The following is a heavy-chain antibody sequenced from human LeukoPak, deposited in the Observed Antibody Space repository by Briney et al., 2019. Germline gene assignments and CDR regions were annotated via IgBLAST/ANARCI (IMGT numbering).Heavy chain of an antibody. Sequence: ASVKVSCKASGYTFTDYYMHRVRQAPGQGLEWMGWINPPSGGTKYAQKFQGRVTMTRDTSISTAYMELSRLRSDDAAVYYCARDSTFCDSTSCPAIFDYWGQGTLVTVSS. V-gene: IGHV1-2*02. J-gene: IGHJ4*02. CDR1: GYTFTDYY. CDR3: ARDSTFCDSTSCPAIFDY. CDR2: INPPSGGT. D-gene: IGHD2-2*01.